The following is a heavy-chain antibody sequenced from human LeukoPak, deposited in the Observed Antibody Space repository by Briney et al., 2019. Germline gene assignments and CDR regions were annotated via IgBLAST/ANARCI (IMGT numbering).Heavy chain of an antibody. J-gene: IGHJ4*02. CDR2: IYHSGST. CDR3: ARVGTTTTTAFDY. V-gene: IGHV4-4*02. Sequence: PSETLSLTCAVSGGSISSSNWWSRVRQPPGKGLEWIGEIYHSGSTNYNLSLKSRVTISVDKSKNQFSLKLSSVTAADTAVYYCARVGTTTTTAFDYWGQGTLVTVSS. D-gene: IGHD1-14*01. CDR1: GGSISSSNW.